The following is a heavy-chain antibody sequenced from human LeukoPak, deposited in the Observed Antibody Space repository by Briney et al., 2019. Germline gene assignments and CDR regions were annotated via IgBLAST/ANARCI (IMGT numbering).Heavy chain of an antibody. J-gene: IGHJ4*02. CDR3: AKMGIYDFWSGPYYFDY. Sequence: GGSLRLSCAASGFTFSSYWMHWVRQAPGKGLVWVSRINTDGSSTSYADSVKGRFTISRDNAKNTLYLQMNSLRAEDTAVYYCAKMGIYDFWSGPYYFDYWGQGTLVTVSS. CDR2: INTDGSST. V-gene: IGHV3-74*01. CDR1: GFTFSSYW. D-gene: IGHD3-3*01.